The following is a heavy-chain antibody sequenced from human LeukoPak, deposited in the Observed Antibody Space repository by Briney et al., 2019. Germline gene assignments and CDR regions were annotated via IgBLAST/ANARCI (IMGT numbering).Heavy chain of an antibody. CDR3: AREDVRGSVRRGGDY. Sequence: GGSLRLSCAASGLTFSSYWMSWVRQAPGKGLEWVANINQDGSEKYYVDSVQGRFTISRDNAKNSLYLQMNSLRAEDTAVYYCAREDVRGSVRRGGDYWGQGTLVTVSS. CDR2: INQDGSEK. J-gene: IGHJ4*02. V-gene: IGHV3-7*01. CDR1: GLTFSSYW. D-gene: IGHD2-15*01.